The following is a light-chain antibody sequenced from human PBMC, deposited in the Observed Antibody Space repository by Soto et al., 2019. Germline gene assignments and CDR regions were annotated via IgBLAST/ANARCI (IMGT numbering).Light chain of an antibody. CDR2: GVT. Sequence: QSALTQPPSASGSPGQSVTISCTGTSSDVGGYNHVSWYQQHPGKAPKVVIYGVTKRPSGVPDRFSGSKSGNTASLTVSGLQAEDEADYYCSSYATGDNYVFGSGTKLTVL. V-gene: IGLV2-8*01. CDR3: SSYATGDNYV. CDR1: SSDVGGYNH. J-gene: IGLJ1*01.